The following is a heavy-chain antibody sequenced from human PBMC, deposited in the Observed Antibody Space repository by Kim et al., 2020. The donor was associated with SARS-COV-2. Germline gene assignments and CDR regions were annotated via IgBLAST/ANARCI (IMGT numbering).Heavy chain of an antibody. D-gene: IGHD6-25*01. V-gene: IGHV4-59*01. CDR2: IYYSGTT. Sequence: SETLSLTCTVSGGSISSDYWSWIRQSPGKGLEWIGYIYYSGTTSYNPSLKSRVTISVDRPNNQFSLKLSSVTAADTAVYYCARDQGPYSDGWPRWFDPWGQGTLVTVSS. CDR1: GGSISSDY. J-gene: IGHJ5*02. CDR3: ARDQGPYSDGWPRWFDP.